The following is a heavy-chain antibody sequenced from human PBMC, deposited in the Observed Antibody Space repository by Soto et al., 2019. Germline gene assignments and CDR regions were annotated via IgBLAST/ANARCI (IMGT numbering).Heavy chain of an antibody. D-gene: IGHD4-17*01. V-gene: IGHV3-33*01. CDR1: GFTFSSYG. J-gene: IGHJ6*02. Sequence: QVQLVESGGGVVQPGRSLRLSCAASGFTFSSYGMHWVRQAPGKGLEWVAVIWYDGSNKYYADSVKGRFTISRDNSKNTLYLQMNSLRAEDTAVYYCARAVGDYEPYYYYGMDVWGQGTTVTVSS. CDR3: ARAVGDYEPYYYYGMDV. CDR2: IWYDGSNK.